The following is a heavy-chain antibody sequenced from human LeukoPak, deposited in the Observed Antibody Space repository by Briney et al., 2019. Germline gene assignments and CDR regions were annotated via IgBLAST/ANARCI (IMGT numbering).Heavy chain of an antibody. D-gene: IGHD3-22*01. CDR3: ARLLDNDSSGDPYTFDM. V-gene: IGHV4-59*11. CDR1: GGSMSRHY. CDR2: IYYNGKT. Sequence: KPSQTLSLTCSVSGGSMSRHYWSWIRQPPGKGLEWIGYIYYNGKTYYNPSLQSRVTISVDTSKNLFSLKLTSVTAADTAVYSCARLLDNDSSGDPYTFDMWGQGTMVTVSS. J-gene: IGHJ3*02.